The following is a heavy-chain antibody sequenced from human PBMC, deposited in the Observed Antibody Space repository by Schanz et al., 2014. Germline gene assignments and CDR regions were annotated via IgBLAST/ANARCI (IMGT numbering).Heavy chain of an antibody. D-gene: IGHD1-26*01. CDR3: ARGGSGSHYRLDY. Sequence: EVQLLESGGGLVQPGGSLRLSCAASGFTFSSYSMNWVRQAPGKGLEWVSYIRSSSTPIYYADSMKGRFTVSRDNAENALYLQMNSLRAEDTGLYFCARGGSGSHYRLDYWGQGTLVTVSS. CDR1: GFTFSSYS. CDR2: IRSSSTPI. V-gene: IGHV3-48*01. J-gene: IGHJ4*02.